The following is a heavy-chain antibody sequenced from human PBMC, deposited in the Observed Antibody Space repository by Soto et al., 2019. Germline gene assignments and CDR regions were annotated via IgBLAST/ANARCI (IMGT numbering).Heavy chain of an antibody. CDR1: GGSISSYY. CDR3: AGEYCSGGSCYGDYYYYGMDV. J-gene: IGHJ6*02. CDR2: IYYSGST. D-gene: IGHD2-15*01. V-gene: IGHV4-59*12. Sequence: PSETLSLTCTVSGGSISSYYWSWIRQPPGKGLEWIGYIYYSGSTNYNSSLKSRVTISVDTSKNQFSLKLSSVTAADTAVYYCAGEYCSGGSCYGDYYYYGMDVWGQGTTVTVSS.